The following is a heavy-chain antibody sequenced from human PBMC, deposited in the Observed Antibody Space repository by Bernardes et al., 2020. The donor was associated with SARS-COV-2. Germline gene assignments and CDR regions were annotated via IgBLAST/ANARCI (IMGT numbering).Heavy chain of an antibody. J-gene: IGHJ4*02. CDR2: ISGSGGST. CDR1: GFTFSSYA. D-gene: IGHD3-3*01. Sequence: GGSLRLSCEASGFTFSSYAMSWVRQAPGKGLEWVSVISGSGGSTYYADSVKGRFTISRDNSKNTLYLQMNSLRAEDTAVYYCAKKRGYYTRETLDYWGRGTLVTVSS. V-gene: IGHV3-23*01. CDR3: AKKRGYYTRETLDY.